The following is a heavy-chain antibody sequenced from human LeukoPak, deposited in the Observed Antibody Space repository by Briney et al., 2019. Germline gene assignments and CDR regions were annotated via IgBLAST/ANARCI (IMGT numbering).Heavy chain of an antibody. V-gene: IGHV4-4*07. CDR3: ARDSPPPDY. CDR1: GGSINSYY. J-gene: IGHJ4*02. Sequence: SETLSLTCTISGGSINSYYWSWIRQPAGKGLEWLGRIYSSGPANYNPSLKSRVTMSLDTSKSQFSLRLTSVTAADTAVYYCARDSPPPDYWGQGILVTVSS. CDR2: IYSSGPA.